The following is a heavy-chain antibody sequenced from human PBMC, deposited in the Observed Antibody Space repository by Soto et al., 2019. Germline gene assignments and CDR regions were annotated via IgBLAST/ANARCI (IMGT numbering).Heavy chain of an antibody. CDR1: GFTFSSYA. V-gene: IGHV3-23*01. D-gene: IGHD3-3*01. CDR2: ISGSGGST. CDR3: AKSGGVTLFGSDAFDI. J-gene: IGHJ3*02. Sequence: EVQLLESGGGLVQPGGSLRLSCAASGFTFSSYALSWVRQAPGKGLEWVSGISGSGGSTYNADSVKGRFTISRDNSKNTLYLQMNSLRAEDTAVYYCAKSGGVTLFGSDAFDIWGQGTMVTVSS.